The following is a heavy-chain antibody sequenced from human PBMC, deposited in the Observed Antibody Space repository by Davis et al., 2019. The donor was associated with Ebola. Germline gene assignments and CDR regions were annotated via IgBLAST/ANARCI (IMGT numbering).Heavy chain of an antibody. CDR3: ARPWDGSSWLGGYFQH. D-gene: IGHD6-13*01. Sequence: ASVQVSCKASGYTFTGSYMHWVRQAPGQGLEWMGWINPNSGGTNYAQKFQGRVTLTRDTSISTAYMELSRLRSDDTAVYYCARPWDGSSWLGGYFQHWGQGTLVTVSS. CDR1: GYTFTGSY. CDR2: INPNSGGT. V-gene: IGHV1-2*02. J-gene: IGHJ1*01.